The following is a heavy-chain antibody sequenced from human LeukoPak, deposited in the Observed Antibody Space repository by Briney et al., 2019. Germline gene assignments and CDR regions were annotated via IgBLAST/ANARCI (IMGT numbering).Heavy chain of an antibody. D-gene: IGHD4-17*01. CDR2: IYYSGST. J-gene: IGHJ6*02. Sequence: SETLSLTCTVPGGSISSSSYYWGWIRQPPGKGLEWIGSIYYSGSTYYNPSLKSRVTISADTSKNQFSLKLSSVTAADTAVYYCATDYGDYYGMDVWGQGTTVTVSS. V-gene: IGHV4-39*01. CDR3: ATDYGDYYGMDV. CDR1: GGSISSSSYY.